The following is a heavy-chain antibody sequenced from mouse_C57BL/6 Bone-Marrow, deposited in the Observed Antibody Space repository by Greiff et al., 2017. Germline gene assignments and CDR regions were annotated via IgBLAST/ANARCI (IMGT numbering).Heavy chain of an antibody. D-gene: IGHD5-1*01. CDR3: ATYLDYFDY. Sequence: VMLQQSGAELARPGASVKLSCKASGYTFTSSGISWVKQRTGQGLEWIGEIYPRSGNTYYNEKFKGKATLTADKSSSTAYMELRSLTSEDSAVYFCATYLDYFDYWGQGTTLTVSS. J-gene: IGHJ2*01. CDR1: GYTFTSSG. V-gene: IGHV1-81*01. CDR2: IYPRSGNT.